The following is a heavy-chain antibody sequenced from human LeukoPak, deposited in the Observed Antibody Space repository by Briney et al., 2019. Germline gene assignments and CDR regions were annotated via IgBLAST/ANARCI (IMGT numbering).Heavy chain of an antibody. D-gene: IGHD6-6*01. CDR1: GGSISSYY. J-gene: IGHJ4*02. CDR2: IYYSGST. V-gene: IGHV4-59*01. CDR3: ARSTAALVMIFDY. Sequence: SETLSLTCTVSGGSISSYYWSWIRQPPRKGLEWIGYIYYSGSTNYNPSLKSRVTISVDTSKNQFSLRLSSVTAADTAVYYCARSTAALVMIFDYWGQGTLVTVSS.